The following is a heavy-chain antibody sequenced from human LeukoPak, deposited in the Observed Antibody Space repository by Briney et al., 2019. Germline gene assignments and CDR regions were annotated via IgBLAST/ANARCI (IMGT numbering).Heavy chain of an antibody. J-gene: IGHJ5*02. CDR3: ARHLRYCSGGSCYSNWFDP. Sequence: PSETLSLTCTVSGYSISSGYYWGWIRQPPGKGLEWIGSMYQSGSTYYNPSLKSRVTISVDTSKSQFSLKVTSVTAADAAVYYCARHLRYCSGGSCYSNWFDPWGQGTLVTVSS. CDR2: MYQSGST. D-gene: IGHD2-15*01. V-gene: IGHV4-38-2*02. CDR1: GYSISSGYY.